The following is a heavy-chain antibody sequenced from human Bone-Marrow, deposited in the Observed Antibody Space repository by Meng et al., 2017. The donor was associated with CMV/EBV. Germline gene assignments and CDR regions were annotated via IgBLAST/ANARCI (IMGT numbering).Heavy chain of an antibody. V-gene: IGHV3-21*01. CDR1: GFTLRSYI. CDR2: ISSRGSYK. CDR3: ARDHTPSGFGEVSQKYFFDY. D-gene: IGHD3-10*01. Sequence: GSLKIHLAASGFTLRSYIMNWVRQAPGKGLEWVSYISSRGSYKYYAYSVKGRHTISRDNAKNSLYLLLNSLRVEDTAVYYCARDHTPSGFGEVSQKYFFDYWGQRAMVTISS. J-gene: IGHJ4*02.